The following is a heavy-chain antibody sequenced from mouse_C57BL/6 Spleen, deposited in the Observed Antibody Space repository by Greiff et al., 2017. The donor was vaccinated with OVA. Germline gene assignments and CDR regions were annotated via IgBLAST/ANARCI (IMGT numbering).Heavy chain of an antibody. CDR3: ARGMYDGYYDYAMDY. D-gene: IGHD2-3*01. V-gene: IGHV1-61*01. CDR2: IYPSDSET. J-gene: IGHJ4*01. Sequence: QVQLQQSGAELVRPGSSVKLSCKASGYTFTSYWMDWVKQRPGQGLEWIGNIYPSDSETHYNQKFKDKATLTVDKSSSTAYMQLSSLTSEDSAVYYCARGMYDGYYDYAMDYWGQGTSVTVSS. CDR1: GYTFTSYW.